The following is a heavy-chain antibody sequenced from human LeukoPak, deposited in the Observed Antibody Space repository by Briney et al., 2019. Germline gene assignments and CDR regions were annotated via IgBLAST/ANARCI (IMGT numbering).Heavy chain of an antibody. V-gene: IGHV3-11*01. CDR2: ISSSGSTI. J-gene: IGHJ6*03. CDR1: GFTFSDYY. Sequence: GGSLRLSCAASGFTFSDYYMSWIRQAPGKGLEWVSYISSSGSTIYYADSVKGRFTISRDNAKNSLYLQMNSLRSDDTAVYYCARDYCSSTSCSAYYYYYMDVWGKGTTVTVSS. CDR3: ARDYCSSTSCSAYYYYYMDV. D-gene: IGHD2-2*01.